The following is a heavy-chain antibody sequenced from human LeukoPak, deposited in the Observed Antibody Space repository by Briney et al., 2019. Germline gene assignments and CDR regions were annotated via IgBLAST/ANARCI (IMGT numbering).Heavy chain of an antibody. V-gene: IGHV7-4-1*02. CDR1: GYTFTSYA. CDR2: INTNTGNP. J-gene: IGHJ6*03. D-gene: IGHD4-17*01. Sequence: ASVKVSCKASGYTFTSYAMNWVRQAPGQGLEWMGWINTNTGNPTYAQGFTGRFVFSLDTSVSTAYLQISSLKAEDTAVYSCARVGYRVTTLIDGINYYYYYMDVWGKGTTVTVSS. CDR3: ARVGYRVTTLIDGINYYYYYMDV.